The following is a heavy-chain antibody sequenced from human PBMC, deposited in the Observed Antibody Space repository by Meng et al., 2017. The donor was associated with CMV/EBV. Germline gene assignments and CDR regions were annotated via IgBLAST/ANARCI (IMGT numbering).Heavy chain of an antibody. V-gene: IGHV3-7*01. J-gene: IGHJ4*02. CDR2: IERDGNEM. Sequence: GGSLRLSCTVPGVTFSSYWMSWVRQAPGRGLEWVANIERDGNEMYYADSVKGRFTISRDNAKNSVYLQMNSLRPEDTAIYYCAREEGDFWSGYYRFDYWGQGTLVTVSS. CDR3: AREEGDFWSGYYRFDY. D-gene: IGHD3-3*01. CDR1: GVTFSSYW.